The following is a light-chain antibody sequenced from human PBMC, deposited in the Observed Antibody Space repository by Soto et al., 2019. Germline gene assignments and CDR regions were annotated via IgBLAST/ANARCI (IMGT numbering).Light chain of an antibody. Sequence: QSVLTQPAPVSGAPGRAITISFTGTSREVGSYNLVSWYQQHPGKAPKLMIYEVSKRPSGVSNRFSGSKSGNTASLTISGLQAEDEADYYCCSYAGSSTFLYVFGTGTKVTVL. CDR2: EVS. CDR3: CSYAGSSTFLYV. J-gene: IGLJ1*01. CDR1: SREVGSYNL. V-gene: IGLV2-23*02.